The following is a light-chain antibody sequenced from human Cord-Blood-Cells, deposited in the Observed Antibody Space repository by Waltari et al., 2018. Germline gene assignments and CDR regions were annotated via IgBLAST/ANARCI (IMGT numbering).Light chain of an antibody. CDR2: DAS. CDR1: QDISNY. J-gene: IGKJ4*01. Sequence: DIQMTQSPYSLSASVGDRVTITCQASQDISNYLNWYPQKPGKAPKLLIYDASNLETGVPSRFSGSGSGTDFTFTISSLQPEDIATYYCQQYDNLPLTFGGGTKVEIK. V-gene: IGKV1-33*01. CDR3: QQYDNLPLT.